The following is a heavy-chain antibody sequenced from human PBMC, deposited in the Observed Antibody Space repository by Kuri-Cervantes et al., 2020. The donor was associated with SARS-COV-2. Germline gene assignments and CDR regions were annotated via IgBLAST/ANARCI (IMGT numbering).Heavy chain of an antibody. CDR2: ISYRANT. J-gene: IGHJ6*03. CDR3: ARIHGDYYYYMDV. V-gene: IGHV4-39*01. CDR1: GGSISSSTYF. D-gene: IGHD5-18*01. Sequence: SETLSLTCTVSGGSISSSTYFWGWIRQPPGKGLEWIGTISYRANTYYNPSLRSRITMDVDTSKNQFSLSLNSVAAADTAVYYCARIHGDYYYYMDVWGKGTTVTVSS.